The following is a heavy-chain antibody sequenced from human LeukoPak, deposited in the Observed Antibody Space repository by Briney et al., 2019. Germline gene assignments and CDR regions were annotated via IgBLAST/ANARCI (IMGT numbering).Heavy chain of an antibody. CDR3: VKDHTGEQDK. J-gene: IGHJ4*02. D-gene: IGHD1-1*01. CDR2: INPESTTI. V-gene: IGHV3-74*01. Sequence: GGSLRLSCAASGFTFSSFWIHWVRQVPGKGLVWVARINPESTTISYADSAKGRFTISRDNARNTLYLQMNSLRVEDTAIYYCVKDHTGEQDKWGQGTLVTVSS. CDR1: GFTFSSFW.